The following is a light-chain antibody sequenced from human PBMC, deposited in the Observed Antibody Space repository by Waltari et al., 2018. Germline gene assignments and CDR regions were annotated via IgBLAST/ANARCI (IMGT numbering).Light chain of an antibody. CDR3: QKYGNSPRLT. V-gene: IGKV3-20*01. J-gene: IGKJ4*01. Sequence: EIVLTQSPGTLSLSPGETVTLSCRASQSVDSSYLAWYQQKPGQGPRLLIYGASSRATGIPDRFSGSGSGTDFSLTIRRLEAEEFAVYYCQKYGNSPRLTFGGGTKVEIK. CDR1: QSVDSSY. CDR2: GAS.